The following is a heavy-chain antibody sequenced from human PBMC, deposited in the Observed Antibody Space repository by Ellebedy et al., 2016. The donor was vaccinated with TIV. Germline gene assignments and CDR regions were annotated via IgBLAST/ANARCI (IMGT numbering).Heavy chain of an antibody. CDR3: ATDEGIY. Sequence: GESLKISCAASGFSLSSFWMSWARQAPGKGLESVANINHAGSETYYVDSVKGRFTISRDNAKNSLYLQMDSLRAEDTAVYYCATDEGIYWGQGTLVTVSS. CDR1: GFSLSSFW. V-gene: IGHV3-7*03. D-gene: IGHD3-10*01. CDR2: INHAGSET. J-gene: IGHJ4*02.